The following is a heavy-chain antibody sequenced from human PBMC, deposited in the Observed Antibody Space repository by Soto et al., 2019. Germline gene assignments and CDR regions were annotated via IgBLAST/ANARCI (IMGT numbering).Heavy chain of an antibody. D-gene: IGHD2-2*01. J-gene: IGHJ4*02. V-gene: IGHV3-33*01. Sequence: GVLRLSCAASGFTFSSYGMHWVRQAPGKGLEWVAVIWYDGSNKYYADSVKGRFTISRDNSKNTLYLQMNSLRAEDTAVYYCARVNCSSTSCYYDYWGQGTLVTVSS. CDR2: IWYDGSNK. CDR3: ARVNCSSTSCYYDY. CDR1: GFTFSSYG.